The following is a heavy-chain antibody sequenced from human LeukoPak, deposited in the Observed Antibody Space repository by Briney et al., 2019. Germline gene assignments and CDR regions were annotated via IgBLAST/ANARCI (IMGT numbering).Heavy chain of an antibody. CDR1: GYTFTGYY. D-gene: IGHD2-15*01. CDR2: INPNSGDT. Sequence: GASVKVSCKASGYTFTGYYMHWVRQAPGQGLEWMGWINPNSGDTNYAQKLQGRVTMTTDTSTSTAYMELRSLKSDDTAVYYCARAGYCSGGSCYLTSNFDYWGQGTLVTVSS. V-gene: IGHV1-2*02. J-gene: IGHJ4*02. CDR3: ARAGYCSGGSCYLTSNFDY.